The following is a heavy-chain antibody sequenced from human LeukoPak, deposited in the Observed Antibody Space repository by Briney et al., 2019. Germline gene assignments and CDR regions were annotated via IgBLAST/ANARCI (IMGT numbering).Heavy chain of an antibody. CDR3: AKGKSRLSGWQLLDY. CDR1: GFTFSSYA. J-gene: IGHJ4*02. Sequence: PGGSLRLSCAASGFTFSSYAMSWVRQAPGKGLEWASAISGSGGSTYYADSVKGRFTISRDNSKNTLYLQMNSLRAEDTAVYYCAKGKSRLSGWQLLDYWGQGTLVTVSS. CDR2: ISGSGGST. D-gene: IGHD6-19*01. V-gene: IGHV3-23*01.